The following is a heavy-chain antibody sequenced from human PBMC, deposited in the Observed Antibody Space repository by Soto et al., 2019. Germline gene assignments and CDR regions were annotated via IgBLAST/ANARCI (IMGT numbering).Heavy chain of an antibody. CDR3: AKNYYDSSGYYSFGY. D-gene: IGHD3-22*01. CDR2: ISYDGSNK. J-gene: IGHJ4*02. V-gene: IGHV3-30*18. Sequence: ESGGGVVQPGRSLRLSCAASGFTFSSYGMHWVRQAPGKGLEWVAVISYDGSNKYYADSVKGRFTISRDNSKNTLYLQMNSLRAEDTAVYYCAKNYYDSSGYYSFGYWGQGTLVTVSS. CDR1: GFTFSSYG.